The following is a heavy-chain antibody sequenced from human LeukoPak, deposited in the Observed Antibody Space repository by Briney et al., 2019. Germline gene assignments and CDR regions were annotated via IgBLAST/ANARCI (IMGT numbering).Heavy chain of an antibody. Sequence: SETLSLTCTVSGGSISSHYWSWIRQPAGKGLEWIGRIYSNGNTDYNPSLKSRVSMSLDTSKNQFSLKLTSVSAADTAMYYCARDLFYVSGSHPPTKGFDPWGQGTLVTVSS. CDR1: GGSISSHY. V-gene: IGHV4-4*07. CDR3: ARDLFYVSGSHPPTKGFDP. D-gene: IGHD3-10*01. J-gene: IGHJ5*02. CDR2: IYSNGNT.